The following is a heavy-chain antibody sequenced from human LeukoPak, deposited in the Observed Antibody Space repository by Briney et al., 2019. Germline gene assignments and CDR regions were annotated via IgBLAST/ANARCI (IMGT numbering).Heavy chain of an antibody. CDR2: LYTSGST. V-gene: IGHV4-4*07. J-gene: IGHJ6*02. D-gene: IGHD3-10*01. CDR1: GGSISSYY. Sequence: SETLSLTCTVSGGSISSYYWSWIRQAAGKGLERIGRLYTSGSTNYNPSLKSRLTMSVDTSKNQFSLKLSSVTAADTAVYYCARQYYYGSGSYGMDVWGQGTTVTVSS. CDR3: ARQYYYGSGSYGMDV.